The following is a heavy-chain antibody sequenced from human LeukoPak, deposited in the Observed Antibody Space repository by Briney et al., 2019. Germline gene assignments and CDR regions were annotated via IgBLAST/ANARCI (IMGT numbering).Heavy chain of an antibody. CDR1: GFTFGDYA. J-gene: IGHJ5*02. Sequence: PGGSLRLSCTASGFTFGDYAMSWVRQAPGKGLEWVGFIRSKAYGGTTEYAASVKSRFTISRDDSKSIAYLQMNSLKTEDTAVYYCTRRVLRFPSGFDPWGQGTLVTVSS. CDR3: TRRVLRFPSGFDP. CDR2: IRSKAYGGTT. D-gene: IGHD3-3*01. V-gene: IGHV3-49*04.